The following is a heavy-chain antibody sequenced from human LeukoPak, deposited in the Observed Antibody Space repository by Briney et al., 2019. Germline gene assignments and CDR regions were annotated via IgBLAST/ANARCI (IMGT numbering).Heavy chain of an antibody. Sequence: GGSLRLSCAASGFPFSDYWMRWMREAPGKGLEGVANIKYDGNEEYYVDSVKGRFTISRDNAKNSLYLQLNSLRVEDTAVYYCRSGGAAPGSFDNWGQGTLVIVSP. CDR2: IKYDGNEE. CDR3: RSGGAAPGSFDN. V-gene: IGHV3-7*01. CDR1: GFPFSDYW. J-gene: IGHJ4*02. D-gene: IGHD4-23*01.